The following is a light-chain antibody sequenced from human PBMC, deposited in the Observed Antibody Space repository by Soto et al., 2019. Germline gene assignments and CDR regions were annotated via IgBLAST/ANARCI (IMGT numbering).Light chain of an antibody. V-gene: IGKV4-1*01. Sequence: DIVMTQSPDSLAVSLGERATINCKSSQSVLYSSNNKNYLAWYQQKPGQPPKLLIYWASTRESGVPDRFSGSGSGTDFTLTISSLQAEDVAVYYCRQYYSTPPRTFGPGTKVDIK. CDR3: RQYYSTPPRT. CDR1: QSVLYSSNNKNY. CDR2: WAS. J-gene: IGKJ3*01.